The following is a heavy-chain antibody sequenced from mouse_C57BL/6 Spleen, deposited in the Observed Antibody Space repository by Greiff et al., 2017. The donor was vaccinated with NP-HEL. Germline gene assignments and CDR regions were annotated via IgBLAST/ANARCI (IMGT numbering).Heavy chain of an antibody. J-gene: IGHJ1*03. CDR2: ISSGGDYI. D-gene: IGHD2-1*01. V-gene: IGHV5-9-1*02. CDR3: TRERGNYRYFDV. CDR1: GFTFSSYA. Sequence: EVKLVESGEGLVKPGGSLKLSCAASGFTFSSYAMSWVRQTPEKRLEWVAYISSGGDYIYYADTVKGRFTISRDNARNTLYLQMSSLKSEDTAMYYCTRERGNYRYFDVWGTGTTVTVSS.